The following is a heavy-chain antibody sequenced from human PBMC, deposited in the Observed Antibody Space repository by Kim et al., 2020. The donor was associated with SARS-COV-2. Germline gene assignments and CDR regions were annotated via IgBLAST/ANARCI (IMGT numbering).Heavy chain of an antibody. CDR2: ISGSGDVT. Sequence: GGSLRLSCAASGFILSNYAMSWVRQAPGKGLEWVSGISGSGDVTYSADSVKGRFTISRDNSKNMLSLQMNSLRAEDTALYYCAKDQSTFVVVPAAWGFDYWGQGTPVTVSS. J-gene: IGHJ4*02. CDR3: AKDQSTFVVVPAAWGFDY. V-gene: IGHV3-23*01. D-gene: IGHD2-2*01. CDR1: GFILSNYA.